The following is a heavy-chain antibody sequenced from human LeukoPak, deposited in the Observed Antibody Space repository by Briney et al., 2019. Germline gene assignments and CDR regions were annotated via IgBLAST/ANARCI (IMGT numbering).Heavy chain of an antibody. Sequence: GGSLRLSCAASGFTFSSYWMIWVRQAPGKGLEWVANIKQDGSEKYYVDSVKGRFTISRDSAKNSLYLQMNSLRAEDTAVYYCAKDPEVEYSSPWAFDYWGQGTLVTVSS. CDR3: AKDPEVEYSSPWAFDY. CDR2: IKQDGSEK. J-gene: IGHJ4*02. CDR1: GFTFSSYW. D-gene: IGHD6-6*01. V-gene: IGHV3-7*01.